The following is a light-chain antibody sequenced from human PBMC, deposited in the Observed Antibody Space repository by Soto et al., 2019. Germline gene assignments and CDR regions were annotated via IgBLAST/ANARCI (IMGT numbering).Light chain of an antibody. Sequence: EIVLTQSPGTLSLSPGERATLSCRASQSFSSSSLAWYQQKPGQAPRLLIYGASNRATGIPDRFSGSRSGTDFTLTISRLEPEDFAVYYCQQYGSSPPYTFGQGTKLEIK. CDR2: GAS. CDR3: QQYGSSPPYT. V-gene: IGKV3-20*01. CDR1: QSFSSSS. J-gene: IGKJ2*01.